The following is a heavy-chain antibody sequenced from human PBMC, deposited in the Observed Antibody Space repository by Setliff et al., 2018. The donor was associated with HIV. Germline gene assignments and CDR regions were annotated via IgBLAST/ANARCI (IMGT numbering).Heavy chain of an antibody. CDR3: IIAYSSGWLAPMGFDS. CDR2: IYYSGST. V-gene: IGHV4-39*01. CDR1: AGSIRSSTYY. Sequence: PSETLSLTCTVSAGSIRSSTYYWAWIRQPPGKGLEWIGTIYYSGSTYYNPSLKSRATISVYMSKNQFSLRLSSVTAADTAVYYCIIAYSSGWLAPMGFDSWGQGTLXTVSS. D-gene: IGHD6-19*01. J-gene: IGHJ4*02.